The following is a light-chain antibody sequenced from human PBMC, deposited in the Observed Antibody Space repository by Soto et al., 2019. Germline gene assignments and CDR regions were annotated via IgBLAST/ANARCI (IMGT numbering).Light chain of an antibody. CDR2: DAS. Sequence: AIPLTQSPSSLSASVGDRVTITCRASQGISSALAWYQQKPGKAPKLLIYDASSLESGVPSRFSGSGSGTDFTLTISSLQAEDFATYYCQQFNSYLFTFGPGTKVDIK. CDR3: QQFNSYLFT. J-gene: IGKJ3*01. V-gene: IGKV1-13*02. CDR1: QGISSA.